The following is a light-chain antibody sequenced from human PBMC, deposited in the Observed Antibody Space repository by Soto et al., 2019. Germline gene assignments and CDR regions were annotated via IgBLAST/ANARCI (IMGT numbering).Light chain of an antibody. CDR1: SSDVGAYNY. CDR3: DSYTSSSRV. Sequence: QSVLTQPASVSGSRGQSSTISCTGTSSDVGAYNYVSWYQQHPGKAPKLIIYEVTNRPSGVSDRFSASKSGNTASLTISGLQAEDEADYYCDSYTSSSRVFGGGTKVTVL. V-gene: IGLV2-14*01. J-gene: IGLJ3*02. CDR2: EVT.